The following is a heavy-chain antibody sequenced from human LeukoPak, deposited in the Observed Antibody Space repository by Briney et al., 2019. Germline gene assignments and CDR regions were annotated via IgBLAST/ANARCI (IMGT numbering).Heavy chain of an antibody. CDR1: GFTFSSYA. CDR3: ARAAYDSSGYLTL. D-gene: IGHD3-22*01. Sequence: PGGSLRLSCAASGFTFSSYAMHWVRQAPGKGLEWVAVISYDGSNKYYADSVKGRFTISRDNSKNTLYLQMNRLRAEDTAVYYCARAAYDSSGYLTLWGQGTLVTVSS. V-gene: IGHV3-30-3*01. CDR2: ISYDGSNK. J-gene: IGHJ4*02.